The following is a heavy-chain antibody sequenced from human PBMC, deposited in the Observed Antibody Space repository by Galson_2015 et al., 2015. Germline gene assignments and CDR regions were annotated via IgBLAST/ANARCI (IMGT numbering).Heavy chain of an antibody. Sequence: SVKVSCKASGGTFSSYAISWVRQAPGQGLEWMGGIIPIFGIANYAQKFQGRVTITADKSTSTAYMELSSLRSEDTAVYYCARDRNWNYVHVPREYNWFDPWGQGTLVTVSS. J-gene: IGHJ5*02. CDR1: GGTFSSYA. D-gene: IGHD1-7*01. CDR2: IIPIFGIA. V-gene: IGHV1-69*10. CDR3: ARDRNWNYVHVPREYNWFDP.